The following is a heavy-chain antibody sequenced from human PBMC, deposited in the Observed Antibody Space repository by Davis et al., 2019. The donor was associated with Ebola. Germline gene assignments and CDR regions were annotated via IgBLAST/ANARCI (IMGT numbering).Heavy chain of an antibody. Sequence: GGSLRLSCAASGFTFSSYAMSWVRQAPGKGLEWVSAISGSGGSTYYADSVKGRFTISRDNSKNTLYLQMNSLRAEDTAVYYCAKDVNAIAAAGNDAFDIWGQGTMVTVSS. J-gene: IGHJ3*02. V-gene: IGHV3-23*01. D-gene: IGHD6-13*01. CDR2: ISGSGGST. CDR3: AKDVNAIAAAGNDAFDI. CDR1: GFTFSSYA.